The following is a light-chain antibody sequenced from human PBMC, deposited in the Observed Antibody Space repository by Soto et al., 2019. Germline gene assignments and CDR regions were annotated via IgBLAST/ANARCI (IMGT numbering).Light chain of an antibody. V-gene: IGLV1-40*01. J-gene: IGLJ2*01. CDR2: GNS. Sequence: QTVVTQPPSVSGAPGQRVTISCTGSSSNIGAGYDVHWYQQLPGTAPKLLIYGNSNRPSGVPDRFSGSKSGTSASLAITVLQAEDEADYYCQSYDSSLSVVFGGGTKVTVL. CDR1: SSNIGAGYD. CDR3: QSYDSSLSVV.